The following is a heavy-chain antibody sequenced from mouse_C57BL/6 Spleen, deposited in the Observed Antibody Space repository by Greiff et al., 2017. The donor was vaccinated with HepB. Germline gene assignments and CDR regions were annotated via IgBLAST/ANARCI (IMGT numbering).Heavy chain of an antibody. V-gene: IGHV1-66*01. J-gene: IGHJ1*03. D-gene: IGHD1-1*01. CDR1: GYSFTSYY. CDR3: ARSDYYGSSFRYWYFDV. CDR2: IYPGSGNT. Sequence: QVQLQQSGPELVKPGASVKISCKASGYSFTSYYIHWVKQRPGQGLEWIGWIYPGSGNTKYNEKFKGKATLTADTSSSTAYMQLSSLTSEDSAVYYCARSDYYGSSFRYWYFDVWGIGTTVTVSS.